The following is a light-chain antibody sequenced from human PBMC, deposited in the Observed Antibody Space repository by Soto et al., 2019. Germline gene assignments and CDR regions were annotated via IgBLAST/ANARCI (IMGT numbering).Light chain of an antibody. CDR1: SSDVGGYNY. V-gene: IGLV2-14*01. CDR3: SSHTSSYTWV. CDR2: EVN. Sequence: QSALTQPASVSGSPGQSITISCTGTSSDVGGYNYVSWYQQHPGKAPKLMIYEVNNRPSGVSNRFSGSKSGNTASLTISGLQAEDEDDYYCSSHTSSYTWVFGGGTKLTVL. J-gene: IGLJ3*02.